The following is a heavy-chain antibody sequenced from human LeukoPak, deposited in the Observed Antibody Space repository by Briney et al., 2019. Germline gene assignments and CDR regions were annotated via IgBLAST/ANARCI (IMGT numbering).Heavy chain of an antibody. CDR2: INPNSGDT. V-gene: IGHV1-2*02. D-gene: IGHD3-3*01. Sequence: ASVKVSCKASGYTFTGYYMHWVRQAPGQGREWMGWINPNSGDTNYAQKFQGRVTMTRDTSISTAYMELSRLRSDDTAVYYCARASDLEWLSDYWGQGTLVTVSS. CDR3: ARASDLEWLSDY. CDR1: GYTFTGYY. J-gene: IGHJ4*02.